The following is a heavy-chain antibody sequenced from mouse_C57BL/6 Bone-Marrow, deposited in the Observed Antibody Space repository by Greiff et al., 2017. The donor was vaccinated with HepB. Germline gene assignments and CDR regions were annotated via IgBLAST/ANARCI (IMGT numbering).Heavy chain of an antibody. CDR3: ARGYYGSSPYWYFDV. CDR1: GFTFSDYG. V-gene: IGHV5-17*01. D-gene: IGHD1-1*01. J-gene: IGHJ1*03. CDR2: ISSGSSTI. Sequence: EVHLVESGGGLVKPGGSLKLSCAASGFTFSDYGLHWVRPAPEKGLEWVAYISSGSSTIYYADTVKGRFTISRDNAKNTLFLQMTSLRSEDTAMYYGARGYYGSSPYWYFDVWGTGTTVTVAS.